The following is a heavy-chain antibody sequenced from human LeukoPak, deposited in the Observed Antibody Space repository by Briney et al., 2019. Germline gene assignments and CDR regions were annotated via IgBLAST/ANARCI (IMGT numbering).Heavy chain of an antibody. V-gene: IGHV1-2*02. CDR1: GYTFTGYY. J-gene: IGHJ6*03. D-gene: IGHD2-21*02. CDR3: ASGGDVPNYYYYYMDV. CDR2: INPNSGGT. Sequence: ASVKVSCKASGYTFTGYYMHWVRQAPGQGLEWMGWINPNSGGTNYAQKFQGRVTMTRDTSISTAYMELSRLRSDDTAVYYCASGGDVPNYYYYYMDVWGKGTTVTISS.